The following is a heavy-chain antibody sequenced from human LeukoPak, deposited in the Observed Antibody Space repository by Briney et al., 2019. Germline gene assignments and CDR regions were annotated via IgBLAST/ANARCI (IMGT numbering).Heavy chain of an antibody. Sequence: PGGSLRLSCAASGFTFSSHSMNGVRQAPGKGLEWVSYISSSSSTIYYADSVKGRFTISRDNAKNSLYLQMNSLRAEDTAVYYCARGAYYYEDWGQGTLVTVSP. CDR2: ISSSSSTI. CDR3: ARGAYYYED. V-gene: IGHV3-48*01. J-gene: IGHJ4*02. D-gene: IGHD3-22*01. CDR1: GFTFSSHS.